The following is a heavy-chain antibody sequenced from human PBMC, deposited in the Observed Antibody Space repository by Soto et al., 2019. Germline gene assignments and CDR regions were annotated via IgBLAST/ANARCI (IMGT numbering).Heavy chain of an antibody. J-gene: IGHJ4*02. CDR3: ACWEWNGEDF. D-gene: IGHD1-1*01. CDR2: ISNSGDTI. CDR1: EFIFSSYD. V-gene: IGHV3-48*03. Sequence: EVQLVESGGALAQPGGSLRLSCVASEFIFSSYDMNWVRQAPGKGLEWVSHISNSGDTIYYTDSVKGRFTISRDNAMNSLYLQMDSLRVEDTGVYYCACWEWNGEDFWGQGTLVTVSS.